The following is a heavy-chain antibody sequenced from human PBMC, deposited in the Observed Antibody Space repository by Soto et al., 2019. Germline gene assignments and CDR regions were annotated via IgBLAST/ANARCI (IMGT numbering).Heavy chain of an antibody. CDR2: MNPNSGNT. V-gene: IGHV1-8*01. Sequence: ASVKVSCKASGYTFTSYDINWVRQATGQGLEWMGWMNPNSGNTGYAQKFQGRVTMTRNTSISKAYMELRSLRSEDTAVYYCARGQRQYSSSSDYYYYYMDVWGKGTTVTVSS. CDR3: ARGQRQYSSSSDYYYYYMDV. CDR1: GYTFTSYD. D-gene: IGHD6-6*01. J-gene: IGHJ6*03.